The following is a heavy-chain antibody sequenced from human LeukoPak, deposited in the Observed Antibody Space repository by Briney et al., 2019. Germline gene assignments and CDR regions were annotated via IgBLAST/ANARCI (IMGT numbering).Heavy chain of an antibody. V-gene: IGHV4-59*01. CDR1: GGSITNYY. D-gene: IGHD6-13*01. Sequence: SETLSLTCTVSGGSITNYYWSWIRQPPGKGLEWLGYIYYTGATKYNPSLESRVTISVDTSKSQFSLQLSSVTAADTAVYYCAREAAAGTASIDYWGQGTLVTVSS. J-gene: IGHJ4*02. CDR2: IYYTGAT. CDR3: AREAAAGTASIDY.